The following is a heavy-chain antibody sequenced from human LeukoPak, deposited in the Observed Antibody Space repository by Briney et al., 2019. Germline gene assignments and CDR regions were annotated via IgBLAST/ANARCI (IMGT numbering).Heavy chain of an antibody. J-gene: IGHJ4*02. CDR3: ARVGSGSSGWYVPYDY. D-gene: IGHD6-19*01. V-gene: IGHV1-69*04. Sequence: SVKVSCKASGGTFSSYAISWVRQAPGQGLEWMGRIIPILGIANYAQKFQGRVTMTRDTSTSTVYMELSSLRSEDTAVYYCARVGSGSSGWYVPYDYWGQGTLVTVSS. CDR2: IIPILGIA. CDR1: GGTFSSYA.